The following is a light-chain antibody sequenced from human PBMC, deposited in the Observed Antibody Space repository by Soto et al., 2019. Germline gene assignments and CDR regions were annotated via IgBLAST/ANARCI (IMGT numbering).Light chain of an antibody. CDR2: GAS. CDR1: QDIREK. Sequence: EIVMTQSPATLSVSPGERVSLSCRASQDIREKLAWYRQTHGQAPRFXIYGASARELGIPDRFSGSGAGPECSCTVTSLQSEDFAVYYCPQYDQWPITFGQGTRLEIK. CDR3: PQYDQWPIT. J-gene: IGKJ5*01. V-gene: IGKV3-15*01.